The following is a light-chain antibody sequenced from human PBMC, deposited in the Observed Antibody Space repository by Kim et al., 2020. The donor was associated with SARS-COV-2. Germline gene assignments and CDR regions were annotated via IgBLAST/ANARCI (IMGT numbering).Light chain of an antibody. J-gene: IGLJ3*02. CDR2: QDS. Sequence: SYELTRPPSVSVSPGQTASITCSGDKLGDKYACLYQQKPGQSPVLVIYQDSKRPSGIPERFSGSNSGNTATLTISGTQAMDEADYYCQAWDSSIWVFGGGTQLTVL. CDR3: QAWDSSIWV. V-gene: IGLV3-1*01. CDR1: KLGDKY.